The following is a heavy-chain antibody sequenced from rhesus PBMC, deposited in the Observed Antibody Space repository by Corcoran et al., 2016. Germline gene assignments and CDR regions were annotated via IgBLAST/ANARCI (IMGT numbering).Heavy chain of an antibody. CDR1: GGSFSCSF. J-gene: IGHJ5-1*01. CDR2: ISSGGSN. Sequence: QVQLHESGLGLVKPPETLSLACDVSGGSFSCSFCGWVSLPPVKGLEWIGHISSGGSNYLNPSLKSLVTLSVDTAKNQVSRKLSSVTAADTAVYYCSRDSWNYKGRFDVWGPGVLVTVSS. D-gene: IGHD1-1-1*01. V-gene: IGHV4S14*01. CDR3: SRDSWNYKGRFDV.